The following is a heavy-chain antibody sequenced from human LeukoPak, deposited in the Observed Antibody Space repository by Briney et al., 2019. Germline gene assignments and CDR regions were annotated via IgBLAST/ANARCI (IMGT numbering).Heavy chain of an antibody. CDR2: FDPEDGET. J-gene: IGHJ5*02. CDR1: GYTLTELS. Sequence: ASVKVSCKVSGYTLTELSMHWVRQAPGKGLEWMGGFDPEDGETIYAQKFQGRVTMTEDTSTGTAYMELSSLRSEDTAVYYCATGYCSSTSCYNPGWFDPWGQGTLVTVSS. CDR3: ATGYCSSTSCYNPGWFDP. V-gene: IGHV1-24*01. D-gene: IGHD2-2*01.